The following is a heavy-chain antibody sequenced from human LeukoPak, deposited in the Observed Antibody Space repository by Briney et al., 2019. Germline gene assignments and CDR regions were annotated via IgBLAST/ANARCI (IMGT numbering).Heavy chain of an antibody. CDR1: GFKFSTYA. J-gene: IGHJ4*02. D-gene: IGHD4-17*01. CDR3: ASGLSVTTSGDY. V-gene: IGHV3-23*01. CDR2: INGRGVST. Sequence: GGSLRLSCAASGFKFSTYAMSWVRQAPGKGLEWGSCINGRGVSTYYADSVKGRFTISRDNSKNTLYLQMNSLRAEDTAVYYCASGLSVTTSGDYWGQGTLVTVSS.